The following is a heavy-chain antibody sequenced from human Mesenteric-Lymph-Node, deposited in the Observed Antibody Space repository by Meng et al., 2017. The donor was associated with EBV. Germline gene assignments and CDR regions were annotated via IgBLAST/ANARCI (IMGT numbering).Heavy chain of an antibody. CDR1: GGCFSGDY. D-gene: IGHD4-17*01. CDR2: INAGEST. CDR3: ARTIAGEYGDYVVPLDY. Sequence: VRLQQWGAWLLKPSETLSLTCAVYGGCFSGDYWTWIRQPPGKGLEWIGEINAGESTNYNPSLKSRVTMSIDTSKNQFSLKLSSVTAADTAVYYCARTIAGEYGDYVVPLDYWGQGTLVTVSS. J-gene: IGHJ4*02. V-gene: IGHV4-34*01.